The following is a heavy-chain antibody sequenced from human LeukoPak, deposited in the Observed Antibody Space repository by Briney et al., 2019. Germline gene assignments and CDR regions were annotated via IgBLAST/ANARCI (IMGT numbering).Heavy chain of an antibody. J-gene: IGHJ3*01. Sequence: GASVRVSCKASGYIFANYDINWVRQATGQGLQWMGWMNPNSGNTGYSQKFQGRVTMTRNTSISTAYMELSSLRSEDTAIYYCAKVEWFGDPDAFDVWGQGTMVTVSS. CDR2: MNPNSGNT. V-gene: IGHV1-8*02. D-gene: IGHD3-10*01. CDR3: AKVEWFGDPDAFDV. CDR1: GYIFANYD.